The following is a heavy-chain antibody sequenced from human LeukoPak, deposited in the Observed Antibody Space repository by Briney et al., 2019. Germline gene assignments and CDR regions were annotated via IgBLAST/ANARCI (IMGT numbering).Heavy chain of an antibody. CDR3: ARGGGSYYAGLDY. CDR1: GFTFSSYA. J-gene: IGHJ4*02. D-gene: IGHD1-26*01. Sequence: GRSLRLSCAASGFTFSSYAMHWVRQAPGKGLEWVAVISYDGSNKYYADSVEGRFTISRDNSKNTLYLQMNSLRAEDTAVYYCARGGGSYYAGLDYWGQGTLVTVSS. V-gene: IGHV3-30*01. CDR2: ISYDGSNK.